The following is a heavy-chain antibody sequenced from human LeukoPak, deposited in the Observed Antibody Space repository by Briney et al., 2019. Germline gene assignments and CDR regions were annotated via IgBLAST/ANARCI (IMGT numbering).Heavy chain of an antibody. CDR1: GGTFSSYA. Sequence: SVKVSCKASGGTFSSYAISWVRQAPGQGLEWMGGIIPIFGTASYAQKFQGRVTITTDESTSTAYMELSSLRSEDTAVYYCARVGGSQDYGDYFDYWGQGTLVTVSS. J-gene: IGHJ4*02. CDR3: ARVGGSQDYGDYFDY. CDR2: IIPIFGTA. V-gene: IGHV1-69*05. D-gene: IGHD4-17*01.